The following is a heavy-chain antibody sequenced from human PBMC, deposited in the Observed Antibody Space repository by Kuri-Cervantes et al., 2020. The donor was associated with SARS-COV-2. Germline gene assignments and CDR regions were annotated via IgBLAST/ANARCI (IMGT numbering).Heavy chain of an antibody. CDR1: GFTFSYYY. CDR2: ISYDGSNK. J-gene: IGHJ4*02. CDR3: AKDLGTRSSGSLDY. V-gene: IGHV3-30*01. Sequence: GGSLRLSCAASGFTFSYYYMSGVRQAPGKGLEWVAVISYDGSNKYYADSVKGRFTISRDNSKNTLYLQMNSLRGEDTAVYYCAKDLGTRSSGSLDYWGQGTLVTVSS. D-gene: IGHD6-13*01.